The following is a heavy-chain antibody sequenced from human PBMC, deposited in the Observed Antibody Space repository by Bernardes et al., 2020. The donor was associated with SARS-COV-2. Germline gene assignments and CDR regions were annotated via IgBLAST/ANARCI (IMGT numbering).Heavy chain of an antibody. V-gene: IGHV1-18*01. CDR3: ARDLGVIVLPPNIANFDC. Sequence: ASVKVSCKSSGYRFTDYGITWVRQVPGQGLEWMGWISSNSVNTNYAQKFQGRLTMTTDTSTGTAYMELGSLRSDDTAMYYCARDLGVIVLPPNIANFDCWGQGTLVTVSS. CDR2: ISSNSVNT. J-gene: IGHJ4*02. D-gene: IGHD3-10*01. CDR1: GYRFTDYG.